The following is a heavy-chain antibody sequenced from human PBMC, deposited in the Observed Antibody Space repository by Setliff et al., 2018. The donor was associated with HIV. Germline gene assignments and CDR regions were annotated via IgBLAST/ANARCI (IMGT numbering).Heavy chain of an antibody. J-gene: IGHJ5*02. Sequence: ASVKVSCKTFGYYFNIDYMHWVRQAPGQGLEWMGWINPNSGGTTYAQKFQGRVTMTRDTSISTAYMEVSRLRSDDTAVYYCARGIQGFDPWGQGTLVTVSS. V-gene: IGHV1-2*02. CDR2: INPNSGGT. CDR1: GYYFNIDY. CDR3: ARGIQGFDP.